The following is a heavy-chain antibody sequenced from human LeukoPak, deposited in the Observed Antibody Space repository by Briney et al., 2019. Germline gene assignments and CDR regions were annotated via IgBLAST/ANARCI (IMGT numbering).Heavy chain of an antibody. CDR3: ARHDYYGSLNWFDP. V-gene: IGHV4-39*01. CDR1: GGSLNSPNYY. J-gene: IGHJ5*02. Sequence: SEALSLTCIVSGGSLNSPNYYWGWIRQPPGKGLEWIGTIYYSGTTYYNPSLKSRLTISVDTSKNQFSLKLTSVTAADTAVYYCARHDYYGSLNWFDPWGQGTLITVSS. D-gene: IGHD3-10*01. CDR2: IYYSGTT.